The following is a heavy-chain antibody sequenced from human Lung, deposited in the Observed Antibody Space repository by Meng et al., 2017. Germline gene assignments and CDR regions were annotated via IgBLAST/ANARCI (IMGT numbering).Heavy chain of an antibody. D-gene: IGHD1-1*01. CDR1: GFTFTDHW. V-gene: IGHV3-74*01. CDR3: TNDRLNH. J-gene: IGHJ1*01. Sequence: VQLVEAGRGLVAPGGSLRLSCAASGFTFTDHWMHWVRQGPGKGLVWVSRINRDGTKPTYADSVKGRFTISRDNAKNTLYLQMNNLRAEDTAFYYCTNDRLNHWGQGALVTVSS. CDR2: INRDGTKP.